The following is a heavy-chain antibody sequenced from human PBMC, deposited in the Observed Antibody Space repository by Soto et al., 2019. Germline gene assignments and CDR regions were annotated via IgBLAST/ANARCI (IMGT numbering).Heavy chain of an antibody. V-gene: IGHV1-18*01. CDR2: ISAYNGNT. Sequence: EASVKVSCKASGYTFTSYGISWVRQAPGQGLEWMGWISAYNGNTNYAQKLQGRVTMTTDTSTSTAYMELRSLRSDDTAVYYCARDLHIYDFWSGYYRPPDDAFDIWGQGTMVTVSS. CDR3: ARDLHIYDFWSGYYRPPDDAFDI. J-gene: IGHJ3*02. CDR1: GYTFTSYG. D-gene: IGHD3-3*01.